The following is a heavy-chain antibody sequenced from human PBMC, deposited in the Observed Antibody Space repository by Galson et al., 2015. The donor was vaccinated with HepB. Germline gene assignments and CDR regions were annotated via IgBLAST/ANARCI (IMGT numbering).Heavy chain of an antibody. Sequence: SLRLSCAASGFTFSKYGMHWVRQAPGKGLEWVAVISYDRRDKYSADSLKGRFTISRDNSKNTVHLQMNSLRTNDTAVYYCVAFPNYQIIEEQAFDMWGQGTMVTVSS. D-gene: IGHD2/OR15-2a*01. J-gene: IGHJ3*02. V-gene: IGHV3-30*03. CDR2: ISYDRRDK. CDR1: GFTFSKYG. CDR3: VAFPNYQIIEEQAFDM.